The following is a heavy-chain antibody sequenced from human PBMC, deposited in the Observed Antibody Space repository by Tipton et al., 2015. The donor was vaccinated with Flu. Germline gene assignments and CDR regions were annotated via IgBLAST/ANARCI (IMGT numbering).Heavy chain of an antibody. J-gene: IGHJ4*02. V-gene: IGHV4-59*01. D-gene: IGHD4-11*01. Sequence: RTCTVSGGSISSYYWSWIRQPPGKGLEWIGYIYYSGSTNYNPSLKSRVTISVDTSKNQFSLKLSSVTAADTAVYYCARMTTALNFDYWGQGTLVTVSS. CDR1: GGSISSYY. CDR3: ARMTTALNFDY. CDR2: IYYSGST.